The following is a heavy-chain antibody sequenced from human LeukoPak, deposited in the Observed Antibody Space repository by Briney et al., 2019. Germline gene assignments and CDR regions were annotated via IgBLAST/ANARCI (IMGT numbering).Heavy chain of an antibody. CDR2: ISYDGSRK. CDR1: GFTFSNFA. Sequence: GGSLRLPCAASGFTFSNFAMHWGRQAPGKGLEWVAVISYDGSRKDYADSAKGRFTISRDNSKNALYLEMNSLTTEDTAVYYCATAPLYSSSWYFRGYFDDWGQGTLVTVSS. D-gene: IGHD6-13*01. V-gene: IGHV3-30*04. CDR3: ATAPLYSSSWYFRGYFDD. J-gene: IGHJ4*02.